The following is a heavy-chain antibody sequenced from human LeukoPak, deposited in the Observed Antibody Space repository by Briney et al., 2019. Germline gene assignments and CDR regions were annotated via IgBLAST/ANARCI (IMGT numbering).Heavy chain of an antibody. CDR1: GFTFSSYG. CDR3: AKDGGLWVSAHWGDS. Sequence: GGSLRLSCAASGFTFSSYGMHWVRQAPGKGLEWVSTITTSDGNTYYADSVKGRFTVSRDNSKNTLYLQMNSLRAEDTAVYYCAKDGGLWVSAHWGDSWGRGTLVTVST. J-gene: IGHJ4*02. CDR2: ITTSDGNT. D-gene: IGHD7-27*01. V-gene: IGHV3-23*01.